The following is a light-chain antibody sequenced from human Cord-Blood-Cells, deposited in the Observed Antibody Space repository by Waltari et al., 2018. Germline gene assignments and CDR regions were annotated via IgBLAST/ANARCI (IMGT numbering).Light chain of an antibody. Sequence: EIVLTQSPGTLSFSPGERATLSCRASQSVSSSYLAWYQQKPGQAPRLLNDGSSSRATGIPDRFSGSGSGTDFTLTISRLEPEDFAVYYCQQYGSSPVSFGQGTKLEIK. CDR2: GSS. J-gene: IGKJ2*03. V-gene: IGKV3-20*01. CDR3: QQYGSSPVS. CDR1: QSVSSSY.